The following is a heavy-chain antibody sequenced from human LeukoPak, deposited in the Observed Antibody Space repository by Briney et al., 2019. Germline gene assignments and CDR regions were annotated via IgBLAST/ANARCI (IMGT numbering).Heavy chain of an antibody. J-gene: IGHJ6*02. CDR3: AKAQTYYDFWSGYPPPHYYYGMDV. V-gene: IGHV3-23*01. CDR1: GFTFSNYA. CDR2: ISGSGGST. D-gene: IGHD3-3*01. Sequence: AGGSLRLSCAASGFTFSNYAMSWVRQAPGKGLQWVSAISGSGGSTYYADSVTGRFTISRDNSKNTLYLQMNSLRAEDTAVYYCAKAQTYYDFWSGYPPPHYYYGMDVWGQGTTVTVSS.